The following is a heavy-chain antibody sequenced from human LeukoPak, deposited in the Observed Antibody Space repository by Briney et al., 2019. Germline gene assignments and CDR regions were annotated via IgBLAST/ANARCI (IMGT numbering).Heavy chain of an antibody. CDR1: GFTFSSYS. CDR2: ISSSSSYI. D-gene: IGHD6-13*01. J-gene: IGHJ4*02. Sequence: GGSLRLSCAASGFTFSSYSMNWIRQAPGKGLEWVSSISSSSSYIYYADSVKGRFTISRDNAKNSLYLQMNSLRAEDTAVYYCARGGREYSSSWPAKTLDYWGQGTLVTVSS. V-gene: IGHV3-21*01. CDR3: ARGGREYSSSWPAKTLDY.